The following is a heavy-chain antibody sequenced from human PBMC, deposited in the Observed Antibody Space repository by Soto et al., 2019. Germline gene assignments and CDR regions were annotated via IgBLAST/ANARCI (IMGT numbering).Heavy chain of an antibody. Sequence: GGSLRLSCAASGFTFSSYGMHWVRQAPGKGLEWVAVISYDGSNKYYADSVKGRFTISRDNSKNTLYLQMNSLRAEDTAVYYCAKEPYDSSGYYYVSPYFDYWGQGTLVTVSS. CDR1: GFTFSSYG. CDR3: AKEPYDSSGYYYVSPYFDY. V-gene: IGHV3-30*18. CDR2: ISYDGSNK. J-gene: IGHJ4*02. D-gene: IGHD3-22*01.